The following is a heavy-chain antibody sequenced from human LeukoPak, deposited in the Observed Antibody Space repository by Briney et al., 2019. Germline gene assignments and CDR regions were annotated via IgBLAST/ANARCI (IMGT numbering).Heavy chain of an antibody. J-gene: IGHJ3*02. V-gene: IGHV3-20*04. CDR3: ARDDYYDSSDAFDI. CDR1: GFTFDDYG. D-gene: IGHD3-22*01. CDR2: INWNGVST. Sequence: GGSLRLSCAASGFTFDDYGMSWVRQAPGKGLEWVSGINWNGVSTGYADSVKARFTISRDNANNSLYLQMDSLRAEDTALYYCARDDYYDSSDAFDIWGQGTMVTVSS.